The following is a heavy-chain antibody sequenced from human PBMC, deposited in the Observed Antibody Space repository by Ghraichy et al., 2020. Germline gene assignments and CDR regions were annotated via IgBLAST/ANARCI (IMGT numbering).Heavy chain of an antibody. Sequence: LSLTCAASGFTFSTHTMNWVRQAPGKGLEWLSYIGSSTDTIYYADSVKGRFTISRDNAKNSLYLQMDNLRDEDTAVYSCGRGPEQPIDYWGQGTLVTVSS. V-gene: IGHV3-48*02. CDR2: IGSSTDTI. CDR1: GFTFSTHT. J-gene: IGHJ4*02. CDR3: GRGPEQPIDY. D-gene: IGHD1-14*01.